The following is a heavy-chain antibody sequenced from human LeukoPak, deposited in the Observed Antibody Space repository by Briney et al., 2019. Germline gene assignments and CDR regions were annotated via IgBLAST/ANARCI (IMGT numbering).Heavy chain of an antibody. V-gene: IGHV3-74*01. CDR1: GFTFSSYW. J-gene: IGHJ4*02. D-gene: IGHD2-8*01. CDR3: ARHPTLYPD. Sequence: GGSLGLSCAASGFTFSSYWMHWGRQAPGKGLVWVSRINSDGSSRSYADSVKGRFTISRDNANNTLYLQMNSLRAEDTAVYYCARHPTLYPDWGQGTLVTVSS. CDR2: INSDGSSR.